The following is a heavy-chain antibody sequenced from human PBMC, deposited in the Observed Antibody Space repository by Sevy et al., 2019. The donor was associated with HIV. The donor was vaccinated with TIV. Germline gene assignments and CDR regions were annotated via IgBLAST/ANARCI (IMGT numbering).Heavy chain of an antibody. D-gene: IGHD1-26*01. CDR2: IRGKPYGGTT. CDR3: TRVEGAADWGMDV. CDR1: GFTFGGYT. Sequence: GGSLRLSCTASGFTFGGYTMSWVRQAPGKGLEWVALIRGKPYGGTTEYAASVKGRFTISREDSKSIAYLQMNSLNTEDTAVYYCTRVEGAADWGMDVWGQGTTVTVSS. V-gene: IGHV3-49*04. J-gene: IGHJ6*02.